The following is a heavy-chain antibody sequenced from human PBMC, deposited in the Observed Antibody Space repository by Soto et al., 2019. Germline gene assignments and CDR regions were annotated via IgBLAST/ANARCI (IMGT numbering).Heavy chain of an antibody. D-gene: IGHD3-22*01. CDR2: INAGNGNT. V-gene: IGHV1-3*01. J-gene: IGHJ2*01. CDR3: ARYYSASSGYWYFDL. Sequence: ASVKVSCKASGYTFTSYAMHWVRQAPGQRLEWMGWINAGNGNTKYSQKFQGRVTITRDTSASTAYMELSSLRSEDTAVYYCARYYSASSGYWYFDLWGRGTLVTVS. CDR1: GYTFTSYA.